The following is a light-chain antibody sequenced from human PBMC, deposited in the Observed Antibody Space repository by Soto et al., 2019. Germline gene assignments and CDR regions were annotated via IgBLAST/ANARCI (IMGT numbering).Light chain of an antibody. Sequence: DVVMTQSPLSLPVPLGQPASISCRSSQGLVLSDGNTYLSWFLQRPGQSPRRLIYTISDRASGVPDRFSGSGSGTDFTLKISGLEAEDVGVYYCMQSAHWPWTFGPGTKVEV. CDR2: TIS. CDR3: MQSAHWPWT. J-gene: IGKJ1*01. CDR1: QGLVLSDGNTY. V-gene: IGKV2-30*01.